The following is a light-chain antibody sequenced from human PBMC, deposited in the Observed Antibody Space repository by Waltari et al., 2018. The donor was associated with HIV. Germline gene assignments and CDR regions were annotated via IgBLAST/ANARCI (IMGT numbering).Light chain of an antibody. Sequence: QSVLTQPPSVSGAPGQRVTISCPGSGSNIGAGYAVPWYQQLPGSAPKLLIYDNTTRPSGVPDRFSGSKSGTSASLAITGLQAEDEADYYCQSYDSSLRGVFGGGTKLTVL. V-gene: IGLV1-40*01. CDR1: GSNIGAGYA. CDR3: QSYDSSLRGV. CDR2: DNT. J-gene: IGLJ3*02.